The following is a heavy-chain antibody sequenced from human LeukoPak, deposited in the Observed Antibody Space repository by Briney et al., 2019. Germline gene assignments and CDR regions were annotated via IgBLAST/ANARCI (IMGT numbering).Heavy chain of an antibody. CDR3: ARSATYYYDSSGYYRRWFDP. Sequence: PSETLSLTCTVSGGSISSYYWSWIRQPPGKGLEWIGYIYYSGSTNYNPSLKSRVTISVDTSKNQFSLKLSSVTAADTAVYYCARSATYYYDSSGYYRRWFDPWGQGTLVTVSS. D-gene: IGHD3-22*01. CDR1: GGSISSYY. CDR2: IYYSGST. J-gene: IGHJ5*02. V-gene: IGHV4-59*12.